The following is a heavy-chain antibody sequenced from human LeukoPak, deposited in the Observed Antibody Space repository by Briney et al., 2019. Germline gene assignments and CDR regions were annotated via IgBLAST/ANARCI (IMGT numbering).Heavy chain of an antibody. Sequence: GGSLRLSCAASGFTFSSYSMNWVRQAPGKGLEWVSSISSSSSYIYYADSVKGRFTISRDNAKNSLYLQMNSLRAEDTAVYYCARGAPVLRFLEWLFGPFDYWGQGTLVTVSS. J-gene: IGHJ4*02. CDR2: ISSSSSYI. D-gene: IGHD3-3*01. V-gene: IGHV3-21*01. CDR1: GFTFSSYS. CDR3: ARGAPVLRFLEWLFGPFDY.